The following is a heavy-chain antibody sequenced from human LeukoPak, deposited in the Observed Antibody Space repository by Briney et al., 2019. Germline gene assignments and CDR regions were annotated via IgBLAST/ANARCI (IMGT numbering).Heavy chain of an antibody. D-gene: IGHD3-22*01. V-gene: IGHV3-23*01. CDR1: GITLSNYD. J-gene: IGHJ4*02. Sequence: GGSLRLSCAVSGITLSNYDMSWVRQAPGKGLEWVAGIGDSGGRTKYADSVKGRFTISRDNPKNTLYLQMNSLRAEDTAVYFCAKRGVVIRVILVGFHKEAYYFDSWGQGALVTVSS. CDR3: AKRGVVIRVILVGFHKEAYYFDS. CDR2: IGDSGGRT.